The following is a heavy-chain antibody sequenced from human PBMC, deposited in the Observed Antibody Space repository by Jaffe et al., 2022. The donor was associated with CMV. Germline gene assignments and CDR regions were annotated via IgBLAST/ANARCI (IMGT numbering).Heavy chain of an antibody. CDR1: GFTFSTYW. V-gene: IGHV3-74*01. J-gene: IGHJ4*02. Sequence: EVQLVESGGGLVQPGGSLRLSCAASGFTFSTYWMHWVRQDPGKGLLWVSRINSDGSSTNYADSVKGRFTISRDNAKNTLYLQMNSLTAEDTAVYYCARVVDTTTRNGLDYWGQGTLVTVSS. CDR2: INSDGSST. D-gene: IGHD1-1*01. CDR3: ARVVDTTTRNGLDY.